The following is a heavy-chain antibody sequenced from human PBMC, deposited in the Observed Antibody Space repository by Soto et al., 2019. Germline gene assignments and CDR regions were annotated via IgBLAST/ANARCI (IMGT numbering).Heavy chain of an antibody. D-gene: IGHD4-4*01. CDR1: GFDLINYG. CDR3: ARLGVTTSVYYYTMDV. V-gene: IGHV1-18*04. Sequence: GASVKVSCKASGFDLINYGFTWVRQAPGQGLEWMGWISAYNGNTIYAQNLQGRLTMTRDTSTSTAYMELRSLRSDDTAVYYCARLGVTTSVYYYTMDVWGQGTTVTVSS. J-gene: IGHJ6*02. CDR2: ISAYNGNT.